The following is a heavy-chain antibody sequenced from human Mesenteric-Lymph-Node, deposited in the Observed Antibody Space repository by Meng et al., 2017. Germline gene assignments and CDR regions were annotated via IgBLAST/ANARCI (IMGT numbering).Heavy chain of an antibody. CDR2: IYHSGST. V-gene: IGHV4-4*02. J-gene: IGHJ4*02. D-gene: IGHD3-10*01. CDR1: GGSISSSNW. CDR3: ARERRHWYGSGSFDF. Sequence: QGQLAESDPGLVMPWGPLSPTCAVPGGSISSSNWGIWVRQPPGKGLEWIGEIYHSGSTNYNPSLKSRVTISVDKSKNQFSLKLSSVTAADTAVYYCARERRHWYGSGSFDFWGQGTLVTVSS.